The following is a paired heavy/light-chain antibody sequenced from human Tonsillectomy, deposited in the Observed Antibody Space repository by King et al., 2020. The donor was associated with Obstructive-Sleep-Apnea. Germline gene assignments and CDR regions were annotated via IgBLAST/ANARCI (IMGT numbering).Heavy chain of an antibody. Sequence: QVQLVQSGAEVRKPGASVKVSCKTSGYTFTGYYIHWVRQAPGQGLEWMGWIYPNNGGTNYAQKFQGRVTMTRDTSISTLYLELSRLRFDDTAVYYCARRDSGGYYHFDYWGQGTLVTVSS. CDR3: ARRDSGGYYHFDY. CDR2: IYPNNGGT. V-gene: IGHV1-2*02. J-gene: IGHJ4*02. D-gene: IGHD3-22*01. CDR1: GYTFTGYY.
Light chain of an antibody. J-gene: IGLJ2*01. CDR2: EGS. Sequence: QSALTQPASVSGSPGQSITISCTGTSSDVGSYNLVSWYQHHPGKAPKLMIYEGSKRPSGVSNRFSGSKSGNTASLTISGLQAEDEADYYCSSYAGSSTLIFGGGTKLTVL. CDR3: SSYAGSSTLI. V-gene: IGLV2-23*01. CDR1: SSDVGSYNL.